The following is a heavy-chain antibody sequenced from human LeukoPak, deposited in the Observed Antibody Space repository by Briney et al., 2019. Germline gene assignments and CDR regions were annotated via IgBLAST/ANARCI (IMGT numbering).Heavy chain of an antibody. CDR2: LCGGGSS. CDR3: VKGVTMVRGSREFDY. V-gene: IGHV3-23*01. D-gene: IGHD3-10*01. CDR1: GFRLRKPA. J-gene: IGHJ4*02. Sequence: PGGSLRLSCTGSGFRLRKPAMTWVRHAPGKGLEGVSSLCGGGSSYYAGSVKGRFTISRDNSKNTVYLQMNNLRAEDTAIFYCVKGVTMVRGSREFDYWGQGTLVTVSS.